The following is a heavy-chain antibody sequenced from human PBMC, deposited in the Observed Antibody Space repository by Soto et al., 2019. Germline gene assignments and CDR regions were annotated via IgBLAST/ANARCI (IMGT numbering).Heavy chain of an antibody. Sequence: WGSLILTCASSGFTFSNAWMTWVRHAPGKGLEWLPPIKPKTDGGTTDYAAPVKGRFTISRDDSKNTLYLQMNSLKTEDTAVYYCTTVVDQLVYGGRGRAAGGNHYYGMDVWGQGTTVTVSS. V-gene: IGHV3-15*01. CDR2: IKPKTDGGTT. CDR1: GFTFSNAW. J-gene: IGHJ6*02. D-gene: IGHD2-2*02. CDR3: TTVVDQLVYGGRGRAAGGNHYYGMDV.